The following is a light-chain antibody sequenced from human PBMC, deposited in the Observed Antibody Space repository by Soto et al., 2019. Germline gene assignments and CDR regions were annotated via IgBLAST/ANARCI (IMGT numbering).Light chain of an antibody. V-gene: IGLV2-11*01. CDR3: CSYAGSYSYV. Sequence: QSALTPPRSVSGSPGQSVTISCTGTSSDVGGYNYVSWYQEQPGKAPKLMIYDVSKRPSGVPDRFSGSKSGNTASLTISGLQAEDEAEYYCCSYAGSYSYVFGTGTKVTVL. CDR2: DVS. J-gene: IGLJ1*01. CDR1: SSDVGGYNY.